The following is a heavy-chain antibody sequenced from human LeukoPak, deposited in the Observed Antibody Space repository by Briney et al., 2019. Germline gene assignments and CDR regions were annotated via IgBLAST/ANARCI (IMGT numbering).Heavy chain of an antibody. CDR1: GYSISSGYY. D-gene: IGHD3-22*01. CDR2: MYHSGST. Sequence: SETLSLTCIVSGYSISSGYYWAWIRQPPGKGLEWIGNMYHSGSTYYNPSLKSRVTSSIDTSKNQFSLKLRSVTAADTAVYYCARARNRLTMIEDWGQGTLVTVSS. J-gene: IGHJ4*02. CDR3: ARARNRLTMIED. V-gene: IGHV4-38-2*02.